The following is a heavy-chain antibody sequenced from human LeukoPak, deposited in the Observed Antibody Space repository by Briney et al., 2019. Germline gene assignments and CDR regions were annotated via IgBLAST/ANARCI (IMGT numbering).Heavy chain of an antibody. J-gene: IGHJ4*02. CDR1: GGSISSGDYY. CDR2: IYYSGST. CDR3: ARVRGQIDY. Sequence: SETLSLTCTVSGGSISSGDYYWSWIHQLPGKGLEWIGYIYYSGSTYYNPSLKSRVTISVDTSKNQFSLKLSSVTAADTAVYYCARVRGQIDYWGQGTLVTVSS. V-gene: IGHV4-30-4*01.